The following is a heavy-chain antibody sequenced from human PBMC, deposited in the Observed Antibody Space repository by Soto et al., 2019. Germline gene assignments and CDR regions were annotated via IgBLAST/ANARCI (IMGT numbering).Heavy chain of an antibody. J-gene: IGHJ6*02. CDR3: ASSYYGSGTPTDYYYGMDV. CDR1: GYTFTSYA. D-gene: IGHD3-10*01. CDR2: INAGNGNT. Sequence: QVQLVQSGAEVKKPGASVKVSCKASGYTFTSYAMHWVRQAPGQRLEWMGWINAGNGNTKYSQKFQGRVTITRDTSARPAYMELGSLRSEDTAVYSCASSYYGSGTPTDYYYGMDVWGQGTTVTVSS. V-gene: IGHV1-3*01.